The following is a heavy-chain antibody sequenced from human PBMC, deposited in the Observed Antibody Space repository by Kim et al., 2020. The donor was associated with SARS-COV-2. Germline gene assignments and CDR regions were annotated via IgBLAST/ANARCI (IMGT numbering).Heavy chain of an antibody. D-gene: IGHD6-19*01. Sequence: SETLSLTCTVSGGSISSYYWSWIRQPPGKGLEWIGYIYYSGSTNYNPSLKSRVTISVDTSKNQFSLKLSSVTAADTAVYYCARGSAVAGKDYWGQGTLVTVSS. J-gene: IGHJ4*02. CDR2: IYYSGST. CDR3: ARGSAVAGKDY. V-gene: IGHV4-59*13. CDR1: GGSISSYY.